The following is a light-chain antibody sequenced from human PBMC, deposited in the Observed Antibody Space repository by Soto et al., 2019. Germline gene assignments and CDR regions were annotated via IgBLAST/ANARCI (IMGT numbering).Light chain of an antibody. V-gene: IGLV1-40*01. J-gene: IGLJ1*01. Sequence: QSVLTQPPSVSGAPGQTVTISCTGTSSNIGAGSDVHWYQQLPGAAPKLLIYINKNRPSGVPDRFSGSKSGSSASLAITGLQAEDEADYYCQTYDISFSGSYVFGTGTKVTVL. CDR2: INK. CDR1: SSNIGAGSD. CDR3: QTYDISFSGSYV.